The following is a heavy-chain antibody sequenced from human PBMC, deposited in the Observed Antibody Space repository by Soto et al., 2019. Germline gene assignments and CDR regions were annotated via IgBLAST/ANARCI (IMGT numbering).Heavy chain of an antibody. CDR3: AKEYTSGSYYTGY. CDR1: GFTFTKYA. CDR2: ISDSGGSM. J-gene: IGHJ4*02. Sequence: PGGSLRLSCAASGFTFTKYAMTWVRQAPGKGLEWVSGISDSGGSMYYADSVKGRFTISRDNSKSTLYLQMNSLTAEDTAVYYCAKEYTSGSYYTGYWGQGTLVTVSS. D-gene: IGHD3-10*01. V-gene: IGHV3-23*01.